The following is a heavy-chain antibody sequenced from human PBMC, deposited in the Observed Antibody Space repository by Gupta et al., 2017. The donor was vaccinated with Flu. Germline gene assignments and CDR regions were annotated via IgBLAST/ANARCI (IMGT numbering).Heavy chain of an antibody. V-gene: IGHV1-46*01. CDR2: INPSGGSA. D-gene: IGHD5-18*01. Sequence: HVQLVQSGAVVKKPGASVRLSCTASGDTFTSDYMTWVRQAPGQGLEWMGVINPSGGSANYPPKFQDRVTMTRDTSTSTVYMELTGLRSEDTAVYYCARGGYKFGSYRSLIFDYWGQGTLVAVSS. CDR3: ARGGYKFGSYRSLIFDY. J-gene: IGHJ4*02. CDR1: GDTFTSDY.